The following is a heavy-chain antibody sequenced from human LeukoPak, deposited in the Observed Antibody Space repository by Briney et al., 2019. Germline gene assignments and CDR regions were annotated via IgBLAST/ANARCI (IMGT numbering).Heavy chain of an antibody. Sequence: SETLSLTCTVSGGSISSYYWNWIRQPPGKGLEWIGYIYDSGSTNYNPSLQSRVTISVDTSKDQFSLKLNSVTAADTAVYYCARGASAYYYAMDVWGQGTTVTV. CDR1: GGSISSYY. V-gene: IGHV4-59*01. J-gene: IGHJ6*02. CDR2: IYDSGST. CDR3: ARGASAYYYAMDV.